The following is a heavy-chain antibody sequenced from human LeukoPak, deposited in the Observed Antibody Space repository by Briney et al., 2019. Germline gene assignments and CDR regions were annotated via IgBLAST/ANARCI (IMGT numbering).Heavy chain of an antibody. Sequence: PGGSLRLSCAASGFMFSSYGMHWVRQAPGKGLEWVAFIRYDGSKRQHAESVEVRFTISRDNTKKMLYLQMNNLRPEDTAVYYCAKGGHGGCFDWLHDHWGQGTLVTVSS. CDR2: IRYDGSKR. CDR1: GFMFSSYG. J-gene: IGHJ5*02. V-gene: IGHV3-30*02. D-gene: IGHD3-9*01. CDR3: AKGGHGGCFDWLHDH.